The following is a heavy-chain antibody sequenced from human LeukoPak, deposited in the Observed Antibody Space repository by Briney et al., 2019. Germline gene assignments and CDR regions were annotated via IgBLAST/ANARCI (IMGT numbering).Heavy chain of an antibody. CDR3: ARDLRYCSGGSCPYYYYYYMDV. CDR1: GFTFSRYW. D-gene: IGHD2-15*01. Sequence: GGSLRLSCAASGFTFSRYWMSWVRQAPGEGLEWVSYISSSGSTIYYADSVKGRFTISRDNAKNSLYLQMNSLRAEDTAVYYCARDLRYCSGGSCPYYYYYYMDVWGKGTTVTISS. V-gene: IGHV3-48*04. CDR2: ISSSGSTI. J-gene: IGHJ6*03.